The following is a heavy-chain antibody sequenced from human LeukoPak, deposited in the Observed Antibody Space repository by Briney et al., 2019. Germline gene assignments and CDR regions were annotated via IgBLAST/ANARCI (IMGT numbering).Heavy chain of an antibody. CDR1: GFTFSTYS. Sequence: GGSLRLSCAGSGFTFSTYSMNWVRQAPGKGLEWVSYISSTTGTTYYADSVKGRFTISRDNAKNSLYLQMNSLRAEDTAVYYCARDKAGLTGAFDYWGQGTLVTVSS. J-gene: IGHJ4*02. CDR2: ISSTTGTT. CDR3: ARDKAGLTGAFDY. V-gene: IGHV3-48*01. D-gene: IGHD1-14*01.